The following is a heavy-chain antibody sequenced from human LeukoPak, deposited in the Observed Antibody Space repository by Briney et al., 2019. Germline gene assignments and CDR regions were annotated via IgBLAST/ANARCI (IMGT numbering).Heavy chain of an antibody. J-gene: IGHJ4*02. V-gene: IGHV3-7*01. CDR1: GFTFSTYW. CDR2: IKKDGSEK. D-gene: IGHD5-12*01. CDR3: ARAVATGFYFDY. Sequence: GGSLRLSCAASGFTFSTYWMGWVRQAPGKGLEWVANIKKDGSEKYYVDSVKGRFTISRDNAKNSLSLQMNSLRAEDTAVYYCARAVATGFYFDYWGQGTLVTVSS.